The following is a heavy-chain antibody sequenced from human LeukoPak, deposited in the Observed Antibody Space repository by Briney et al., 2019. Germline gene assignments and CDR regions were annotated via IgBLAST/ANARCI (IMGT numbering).Heavy chain of an antibody. Sequence: GGSLRLSCAASGFTFSSYWMHWVRQAPGEGLVWVSRINSDGSSTSYADSVKGRFTISRDNAKNTLYLQMNSLRAEDTAVYYCARSLQKYYDFWSGYSIYFDYWGQGTLVTVSS. CDR1: GFTFSSYW. J-gene: IGHJ4*02. D-gene: IGHD3-3*01. CDR3: ARSLQKYYDFWSGYSIYFDY. V-gene: IGHV3-74*01. CDR2: INSDGSST.